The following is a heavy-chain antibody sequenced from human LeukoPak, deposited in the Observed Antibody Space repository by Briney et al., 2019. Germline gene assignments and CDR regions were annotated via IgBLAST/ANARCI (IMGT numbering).Heavy chain of an antibody. V-gene: IGHV4-38-2*02. D-gene: IGHD2-2*03. Sequence: PSETLSLTCTVSGYSISSGYYWGWIRQPPGKGLEWIGSIYHSGSTYYNPSLKSRVTISVDTSKNQFSLKLSSVTAADTAVYYCARDRIIRFGYCSSTSCFIPEAPSYFDYWGQGTLVTVSS. CDR2: IYHSGST. J-gene: IGHJ4*02. CDR1: GYSISSGYY. CDR3: ARDRIIRFGYCSSTSCFIPEAPSYFDY.